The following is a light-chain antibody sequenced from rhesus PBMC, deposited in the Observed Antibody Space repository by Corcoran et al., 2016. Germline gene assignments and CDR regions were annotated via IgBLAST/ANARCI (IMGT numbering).Light chain of an antibody. CDR1: QSVSSS. V-gene: IGKV3-42*03. CDR3: QQYSNWPRT. CDR2: GAS. J-gene: IGKJ1*01. Sequence: EIVLAQSPPTLSLSPGERATLSCRASQSVSSSLAWYQQKPGQAPRLLLYGASNRATGITDRFNGSGSGTGFTLNISSLEPGDFVVYYCQQYSNWPRTFGQGTKVEIK.